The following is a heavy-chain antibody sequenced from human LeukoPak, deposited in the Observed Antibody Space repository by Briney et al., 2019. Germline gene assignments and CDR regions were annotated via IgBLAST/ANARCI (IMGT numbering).Heavy chain of an antibody. CDR1: GFTFSSYW. CDR3: ARDPYSSTWSYGMDV. D-gene: IGHD6-6*01. Sequence: PGGSLRLSCAASGFTFSSYWMRWVRQAPGKGLEWVANINEDGSEEVDVDSVKGRFTISRDNAKNSLFLQMNTLRAEDTAVYYCARDPYSSTWSYGMDVWGQGTTVTVSS. CDR2: INEDGSEE. V-gene: IGHV3-7*05. J-gene: IGHJ6*02.